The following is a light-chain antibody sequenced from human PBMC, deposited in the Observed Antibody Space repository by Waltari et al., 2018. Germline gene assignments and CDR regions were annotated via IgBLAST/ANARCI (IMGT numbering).Light chain of an antibody. J-gene: IGLJ2*01. CDR1: KLGDKY. V-gene: IGLV3-1*01. Sequence: TCSGDKLGDKYLNWYQHKPGQSPVLVIYQNSKRRSGIPERFSGSISRKTATLTISAAQAMDEADYYCQAWDSGTVVFGGGTKLTVL. CDR2: QNS. CDR3: QAWDSGTVV.